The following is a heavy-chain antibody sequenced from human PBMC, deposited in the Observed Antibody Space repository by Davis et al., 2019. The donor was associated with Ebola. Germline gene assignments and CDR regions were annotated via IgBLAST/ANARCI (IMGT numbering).Heavy chain of an antibody. D-gene: IGHD3-3*01. Sequence: ASVKVSCKASGYTFTSYDINWVRQATGQGLEWLGWMKPNSGNTGYAQKFQGRVTMTRNTSISTSYMELSSLRSEDTAVYYCARDYYDFWSGYFYYYYGMDVWGQGTTVTVYS. V-gene: IGHV1-8*01. CDR3: ARDYYDFWSGYFYYYYGMDV. CDR2: MKPNSGNT. CDR1: GYTFTSYD. J-gene: IGHJ6*02.